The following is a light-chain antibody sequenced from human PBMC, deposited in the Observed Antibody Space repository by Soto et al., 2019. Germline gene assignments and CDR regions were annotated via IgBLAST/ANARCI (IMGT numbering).Light chain of an antibody. V-gene: IGKV3-15*01. CDR1: QSVSTN. CDR3: QQYNSLPLT. CDR2: GAS. J-gene: IGKJ4*01. Sequence: EIVMTQSPATLSVSPGERATLSCRASQSVSTNFAWYQQTPGQAPRLLIYGASTRATGIPARFSCSGAGTEFTLTITSLQSEDFSVYYCQQYNSLPLTFGGGTKVDIK.